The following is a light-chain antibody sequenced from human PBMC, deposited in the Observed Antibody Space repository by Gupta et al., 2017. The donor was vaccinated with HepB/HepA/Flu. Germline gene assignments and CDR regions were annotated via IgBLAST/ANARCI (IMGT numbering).Light chain of an antibody. CDR1: QSISRY. CDR2: AAS. V-gene: IGKV1-39*01. CDR3: QQSYNTPRT. Sequence: IQMTQSPSSLSASVGDRVTITCRASQSISRYLNWYQHKPGKAPNVLIYAASNLQSGVPSRFSGSGFGTDFKLTISSLEPEDFATYYCQQSYNTPRTFGQGTKVEIK. J-gene: IGKJ1*01.